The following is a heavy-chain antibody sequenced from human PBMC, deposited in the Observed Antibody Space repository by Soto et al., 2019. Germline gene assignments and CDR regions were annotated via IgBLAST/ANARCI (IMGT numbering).Heavy chain of an antibody. Sequence: GSLRLSCAASGFTFSSYAMSWVRQAPGKGLEWVSAISGSGGSTYYADSVKGRFTVSRDNSKNTLYLQMNSLRAEDTAVYYCAKVSPLLRSSSWYGTYYYYYGMDVWGQGTTVTVSS. V-gene: IGHV3-23*01. J-gene: IGHJ6*02. D-gene: IGHD6-13*01. CDR3: AKVSPLLRSSSWYGTYYYYYGMDV. CDR2: ISGSGGST. CDR1: GFTFSSYA.